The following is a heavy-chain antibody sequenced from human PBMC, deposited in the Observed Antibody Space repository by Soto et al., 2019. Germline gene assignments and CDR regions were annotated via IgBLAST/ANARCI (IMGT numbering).Heavy chain of an antibody. V-gene: IGHV3-66*01. D-gene: IGHD3-10*01. CDR2: IYSGGST. CDR3: AKDYYYGSGSYYKGPFDY. CDR1: GFTVSSNY. Sequence: PGGSLRLSCAASGFTVSSNYMSWVRQAPGKGLEWVSVIYSGGSTYYADSVRGRFTISRDNSKNTLYLQMNSLRAEDTAVYYCAKDYYYGSGSYYKGPFDYWGQGTLVTVSS. J-gene: IGHJ4*02.